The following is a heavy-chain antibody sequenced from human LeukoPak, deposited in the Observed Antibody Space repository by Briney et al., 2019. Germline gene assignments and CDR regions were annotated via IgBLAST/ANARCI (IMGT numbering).Heavy chain of an antibody. V-gene: IGHV4-34*01. J-gene: IGHJ4*02. CDR3: ASGTYYYDSSGYSFDH. Sequence: SETLSLTCAVYGGSFSGYYWSWIRQPPGKGLEWIGEINHSGSTNYNPSLKSRVTISVDTSKNQFSLKLSSVTAADTAVYYCASGTYYYDSSGYSFDHWGQGTLVTVSS. CDR1: GGSFSGYY. D-gene: IGHD3-22*01. CDR2: INHSGST.